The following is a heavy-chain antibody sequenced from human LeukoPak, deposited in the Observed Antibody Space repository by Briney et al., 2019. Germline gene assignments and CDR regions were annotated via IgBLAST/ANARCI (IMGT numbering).Heavy chain of an antibody. Sequence: GASVKVSCKASGYTFTSYGISWVRQAPGQGLEWMGWISAYNGNTNYAQKLQGRVTMTTDTSTSTAYMELRSPRSDDTAVYYCARDKYDFWSGYYVGARYYYGMDVWGQGTTVTVSS. J-gene: IGHJ6*02. CDR2: ISAYNGNT. CDR3: ARDKYDFWSGYYVGARYYYGMDV. V-gene: IGHV1-18*01. CDR1: GYTFTSYG. D-gene: IGHD3-3*01.